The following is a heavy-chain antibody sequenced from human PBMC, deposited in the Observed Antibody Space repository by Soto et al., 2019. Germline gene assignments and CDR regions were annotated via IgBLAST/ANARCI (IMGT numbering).Heavy chain of an antibody. CDR3: ARDHYDSSGYYYYGMDV. CDR2: IYYSGST. CDR1: GSPISSYY. D-gene: IGHD3-22*01. V-gene: IGHV4-59*01. J-gene: IGHJ6*02. Sequence: PSETLSLTCNVSGSPISSYYWIWIRQPPGKGLEWIGYIYYSGSTNYNPSLKSRVTISVDTSKNQFSLKLSSVTAADTAVYFCARDHYDSSGYYYYGMDVWGQGTTVTVSS.